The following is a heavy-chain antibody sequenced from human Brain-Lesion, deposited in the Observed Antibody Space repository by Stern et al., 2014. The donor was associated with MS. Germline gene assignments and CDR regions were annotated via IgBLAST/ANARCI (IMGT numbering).Heavy chain of an antibody. CDR2: IYYSGNT. D-gene: IGHD2-15*01. V-gene: IGHV4-39*01. Sequence: VQLVESGPGLVKPSETLSLTCTVAGGSVSSTSYAWAWLRQPPGKGLAWIGTIYYSGNTYYSPSLQSRPTISLDTSKNQFSLQLRFVTAADTAVYYCAGEEDIRYCSGGSCTGNWFDPWGQGTLVTVSS. CDR1: GGSVSSTSYA. CDR3: AGEEDIRYCSGGSCTGNWFDP. J-gene: IGHJ5*02.